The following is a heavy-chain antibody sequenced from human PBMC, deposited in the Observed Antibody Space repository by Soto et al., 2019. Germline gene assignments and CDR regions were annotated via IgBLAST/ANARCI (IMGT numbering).Heavy chain of an antibody. V-gene: IGHV4-61*03. CDR1: GGSVSSGRYY. J-gene: IGHJ4*02. D-gene: IGHD3-10*01. CDR3: ARESDSGSYYFDY. Sequence: SENLSLTLTVSGGSVSSGRYYWSVIRQPPGKRLEWIGYIYNSGSTNYNPSLKSRVTISVDTSKNHFSLRMSSVTAADTAVYYCARESDSGSYYFDYWGRGTMVTVSS. CDR2: IYNSGST.